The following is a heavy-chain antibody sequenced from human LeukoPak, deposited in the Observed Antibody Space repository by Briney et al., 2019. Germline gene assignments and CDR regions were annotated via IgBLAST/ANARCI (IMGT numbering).Heavy chain of an antibody. CDR3: AKFEGSSSVRREGYYFDY. Sequence: PGGSLRLSCAASGFTFSSYAMHWVRQAPGKGLEWVAVISYDGSNKYYADSVKGRFTISRDNSKNTLYLQMNSLRAEDTAVYYCAKFEGSSSVRREGYYFDYWGQGTLVTVSS. CDR1: GFTFSSYA. V-gene: IGHV3-30-3*02. D-gene: IGHD3-10*01. CDR2: ISYDGSNK. J-gene: IGHJ4*02.